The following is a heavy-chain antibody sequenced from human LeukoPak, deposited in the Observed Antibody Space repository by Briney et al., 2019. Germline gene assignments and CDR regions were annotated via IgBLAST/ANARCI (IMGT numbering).Heavy chain of an antibody. CDR1: GGSFSGYY. V-gene: IGHV4-34*01. Sequence: SETLSLTCAVYGGSFSGYYWSWIRQSPGKGLEWIGEINHSGSTNYNPSLKSRVTISVDTSKNQFSLKLSSVTAADTAVYYCAIGEYSYGSFDYWGQGTLVTVSS. D-gene: IGHD5-18*01. CDR2: INHSGST. J-gene: IGHJ4*02. CDR3: AIGEYSYGSFDY.